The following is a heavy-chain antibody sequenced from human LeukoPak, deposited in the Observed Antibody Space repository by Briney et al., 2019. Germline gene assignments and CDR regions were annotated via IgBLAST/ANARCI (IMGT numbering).Heavy chain of an antibody. J-gene: IGHJ4*02. CDR1: GFTFSSYI. CDR2: ISSSSSTI. CDR3: ARVSYGDSGYFDY. V-gene: IGHV3-48*04. Sequence: GGSLRLSCAASGFTFSSYIMNWVRQAPGKGLEWVSYISSSSSTIYYADSVKGRFTISRDNAKNSLYLQMNSLRAEDTAVYYCARVSYGDSGYFDYWGQGTLVTVSS. D-gene: IGHD4-17*01.